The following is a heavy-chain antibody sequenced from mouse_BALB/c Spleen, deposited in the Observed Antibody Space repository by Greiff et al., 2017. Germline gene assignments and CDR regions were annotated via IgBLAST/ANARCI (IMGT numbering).Heavy chain of an antibody. V-gene: IGHV7-3*02. CDR2: IRNKANGYTT. J-gene: IGHJ1*01. CDR3: ARGGDDWYFDV. D-gene: IGHD3-3*01. Sequence: EVQGVESGGGLVQPGGSLRLSCATSGFTFTDYYMSWVRQPPGKALEWLGFIRNKANGYTTEYSASVKGRFTISRDNSQSILYLQMNTLRAEDSATYYCARGGDDWYFDVWGAGTTVTVSS. CDR1: GFTFTDYY.